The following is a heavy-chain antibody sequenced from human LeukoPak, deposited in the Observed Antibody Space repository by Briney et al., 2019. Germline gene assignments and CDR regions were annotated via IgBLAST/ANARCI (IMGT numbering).Heavy chain of an antibody. CDR1: GGSIRSH. CDR2: SYYTGTT. D-gene: IGHD2-15*01. Sequence: SETLSLTCIVSGGSIRSHWGWIRQPPGKGLECIGMSYYTGTTSHNPSLKSRVTISVDTSKNQVSLRLSSVTAADTAVYYCVGFFYGVAETWGQGNLVTVSS. V-gene: IGHV4-39*01. CDR3: VGFFYGVAET. J-gene: IGHJ4*02.